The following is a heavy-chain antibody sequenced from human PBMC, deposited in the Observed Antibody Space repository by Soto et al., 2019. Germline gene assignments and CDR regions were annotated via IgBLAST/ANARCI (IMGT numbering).Heavy chain of an antibody. J-gene: IGHJ6*02. CDR2: ISGYNGNT. CDR1: GYTFSSYG. Sequence: QAQLVQSGAEVKKPGASVKVSCKASGYTFSSYGITWVRQAPGQGLEWMAWISGYNGNTNYAQNLQGRVTMTTDTSTNTAYMELRSLRSDEPAGYYWARDDFVVRGVYYYYGMDVWGQGTTVNVS. CDR3: ARDDFVVRGVYYYYGMDV. D-gene: IGHD3-10*01. V-gene: IGHV1-18*01.